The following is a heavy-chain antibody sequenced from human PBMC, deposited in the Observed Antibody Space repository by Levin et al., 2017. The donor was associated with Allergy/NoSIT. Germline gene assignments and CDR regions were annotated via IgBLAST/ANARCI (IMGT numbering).Heavy chain of an antibody. CDR3: AKEYAYGSGSYYEYYFDY. J-gene: IGHJ4*02. Sequence: GESLKISCAASGFTFSSYGMHWVRQAPGKGLEWVAVISYDGSNKYYADSVKGRFTISRDNSKNTLYLQMNSLRAEDTAVYYCAKEYAYGSGSYYEYYFDYWGQGTLVTVSS. V-gene: IGHV3-30*18. CDR2: ISYDGSNK. D-gene: IGHD3-10*01. CDR1: GFTFSSYG.